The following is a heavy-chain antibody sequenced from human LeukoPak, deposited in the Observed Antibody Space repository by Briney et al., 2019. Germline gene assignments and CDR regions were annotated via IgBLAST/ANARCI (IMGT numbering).Heavy chain of an antibody. CDR1: GYTLTELS. Sequence: ASVKVSCKVSGYTLTELSMHWVRQAPGKGLEWMGGFDPEDGETIYAQKFQGRVTMTEDTSTDTAYMELSSLRSEDTAVYYCARNKGRYGSGRVHFDPWGQGTLVTVSS. J-gene: IGHJ5*02. CDR2: FDPEDGET. D-gene: IGHD3-10*01. CDR3: ARNKGRYGSGRVHFDP. V-gene: IGHV1-24*01.